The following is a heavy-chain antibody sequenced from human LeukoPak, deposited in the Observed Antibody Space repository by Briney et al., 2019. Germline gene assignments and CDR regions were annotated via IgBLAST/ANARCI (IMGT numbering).Heavy chain of an antibody. CDR1: GFTFSSYW. CDR3: ARELRKPLCGGDCHREFDY. CDR2: IYSDGSVT. V-gene: IGHV3-74*01. Sequence: PGGSLRLSCAASGFTFSSYWMHWVRQAPGKGLVWVSRIYSDGSVTSYADSVKGRFTISRDNAKNTLYLQMNSLRAEDTAVYYCARELRKPLCGGDCHREFDYWGQGTLVTVSS. J-gene: IGHJ4*02. D-gene: IGHD2-21*02.